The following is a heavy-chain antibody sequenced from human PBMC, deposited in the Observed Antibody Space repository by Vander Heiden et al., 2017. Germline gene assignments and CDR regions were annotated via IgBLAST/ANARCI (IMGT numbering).Heavy chain of an antibody. CDR2: IYPGDSDT. D-gene: IGHD6-19*01. CDR3: ARPAVAGTSYYFDY. J-gene: IGHJ4*02. Sequence: EVQLVQSGAEVKTPGASLKISCTGSGYSFPSYVIGWVRQMPGKGLEWMGIIYPGDSDTRYSPSFQGQVTISADKSISTAYLQWSSLKASDTAMYYCARPAVAGTSYYFDYWGQGTLVTVSS. CDR1: GYSFPSYV. V-gene: IGHV5-51*01.